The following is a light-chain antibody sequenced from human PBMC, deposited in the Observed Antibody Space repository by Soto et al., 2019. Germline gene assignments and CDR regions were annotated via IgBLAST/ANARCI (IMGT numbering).Light chain of an antibody. Sequence: QSVLTQPPSASGTPGQRVTISCSGSRSNIGGNTVNWYQQLPGTAPKLLIYTNDQRPSGVPDRFSGSKSGTSASLAISGLQSDDEADYYCAAWDDRLSGYVFGTGTKAPS. J-gene: IGLJ1*01. CDR3: AAWDDRLSGYV. V-gene: IGLV1-44*01. CDR2: TND. CDR1: RSNIGGNT.